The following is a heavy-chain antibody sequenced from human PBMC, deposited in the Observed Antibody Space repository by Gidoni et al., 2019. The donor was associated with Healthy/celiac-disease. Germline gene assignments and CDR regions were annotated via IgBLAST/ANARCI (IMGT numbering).Heavy chain of an antibody. D-gene: IGHD6-13*01. V-gene: IGHV3-48*03. CDR3: ARAFRSSLRGFDP. CDR2: ISSSGSTL. CDR1: GFTCSSYE. Sequence: EVQLVESGGGLVQPGGSLRLSCAASGFTCSSYELNWVRQSPGKGLEWVSYISSSGSTLYYADSVKGRFTISRDNAKNSLYLQMNSLRAEDTAVYYCARAFRSSLRGFDPWGQGTLVTVSS. J-gene: IGHJ5*02.